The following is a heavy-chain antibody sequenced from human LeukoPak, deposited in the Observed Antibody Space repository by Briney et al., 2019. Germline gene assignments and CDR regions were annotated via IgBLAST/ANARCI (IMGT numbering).Heavy chain of an antibody. CDR2: IYTSGST. CDR1: GGSISSYY. V-gene: IGHV4-4*09. D-gene: IGHD6-13*01. J-gene: IGHJ4*02. Sequence: SETLSLTCTVSGGSISSYYWSWIRQPPGKGLEWIGYIYTSGSTNYNPSLKSRVTISVDTSKSQFSLKLSSVTAADTAVYYCARQDSSSWVLGYWGQGTLVTVSS. CDR3: ARQDSSSWVLGY.